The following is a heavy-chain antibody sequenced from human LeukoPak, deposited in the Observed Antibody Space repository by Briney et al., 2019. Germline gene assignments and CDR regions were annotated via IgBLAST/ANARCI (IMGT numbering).Heavy chain of an antibody. D-gene: IGHD3-22*01. J-gene: IGHJ4*02. CDR2: ISYDGSNK. CDR3: AKDIIPGYYDSSHFDC. V-gene: IGHV3-30*18. Sequence: GGSLRLSCAASGFTFSSYGMHWVRQAPGKGLEWVAVISYDGSNKYYADSVKGRFTISRDNSKNTLYLQMNSLRAEDTAVYYCAKDIIPGYYDSSHFDCWGQGTLVTVSS. CDR1: GFTFSSYG.